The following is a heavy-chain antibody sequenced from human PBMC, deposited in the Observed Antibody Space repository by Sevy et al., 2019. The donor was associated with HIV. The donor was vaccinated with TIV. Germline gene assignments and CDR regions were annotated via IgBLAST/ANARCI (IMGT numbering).Heavy chain of an antibody. V-gene: IGHV3-33*06. CDR3: AKGPVTGVYYYGMDV. Sequence: GGSLRLSCAASGFTFSSYVMHWVRQAPGKGLEWVALIWYDGTIKYYADSVKGRFTISRDNSENTLYLQMNSLRPEDTAVYYCAKGPVTGVYYYGMDVWGQGTTVTVSS. J-gene: IGHJ6*02. CDR1: GFTFSSYV. CDR2: IWYDGTIK. D-gene: IGHD2-21*02.